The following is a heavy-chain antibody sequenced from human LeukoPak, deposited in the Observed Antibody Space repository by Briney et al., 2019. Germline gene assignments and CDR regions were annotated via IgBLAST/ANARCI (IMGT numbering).Heavy chain of an antibody. Sequence: GGSLRLSCAASGFTFGSYGMSWVRQAPGKGLEWVSFITPNADRTFYADSVEVRFTISRDNPRNTLYMQMKSMRDAETALSYCAFMHGYYDGRGYWVQWGQGTLVTVSS. CDR3: AFMHGYYDGRGYWVQ. CDR2: ITPNADRT. CDR1: GFTFGSYG. J-gene: IGHJ1*01. V-gene: IGHV3-23*01. D-gene: IGHD3-22*01.